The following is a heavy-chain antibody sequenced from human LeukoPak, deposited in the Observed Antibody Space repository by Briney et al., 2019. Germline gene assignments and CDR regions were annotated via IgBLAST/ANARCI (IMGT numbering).Heavy chain of an antibody. CDR2: INHSGST. V-gene: IGHV4-34*01. J-gene: IGHJ4*02. CDR3: ARGRAPAATPPLFDY. D-gene: IGHD2-15*01. CDR1: GGSFSGYY. Sequence: SETLSLTCAVYGGSFSGYYWSWIRQPPGKGLEWIGEINHSGSTNYNPSLKSRVTISVDTSKNQFSLKLSSVTAADTAVYYCARGRAPAATPPLFDYWGQGTLVTVSS.